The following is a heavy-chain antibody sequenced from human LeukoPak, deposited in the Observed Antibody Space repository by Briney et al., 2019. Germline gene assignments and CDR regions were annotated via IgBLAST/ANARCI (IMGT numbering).Heavy chain of an antibody. D-gene: IGHD2-2*01. V-gene: IGHV4-4*02. CDR1: GGSISSSNW. CDR2: IYHSGST. CDR3: DGSSTGSDYGMDV. J-gene: IGHJ6*02. Sequence: SETLSLTCAVSGGSISSSNWWSWVRQPPGKGLEWIGEIYHSGSTNYNPSLKSRVTISVDKSKNQFSLKLSSVTAADTAVYYCDGSSTGSDYGMDVWGQGTTVTVSS.